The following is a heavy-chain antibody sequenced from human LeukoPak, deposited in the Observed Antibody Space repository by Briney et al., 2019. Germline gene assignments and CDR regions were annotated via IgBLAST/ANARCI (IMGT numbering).Heavy chain of an antibody. Sequence: SVNLSLTCTVSGGSISSYYWSWIRQPAGTGLEWIGRIYTSGCTNYNPSLMSRVTMSVDTSKNQFSLKLRSVTGADTAVYYCARGSEDSIPEYWGQGTLVTVSS. CDR2: IYTSGCT. D-gene: IGHD4-11*01. CDR1: GGSISSYY. CDR3: ARGSEDSIPEY. J-gene: IGHJ4*02. V-gene: IGHV4-4*07.